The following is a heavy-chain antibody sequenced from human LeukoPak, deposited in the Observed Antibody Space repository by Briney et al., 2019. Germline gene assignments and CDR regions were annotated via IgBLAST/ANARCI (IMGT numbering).Heavy chain of an antibody. CDR2: INQDGSAK. V-gene: IGHV3-7*01. CDR3: AKSLWPEDL. CDR1: GFNFNNYY. J-gene: IGHJ5*02. D-gene: IGHD2/OR15-2a*01. Sequence: GGSLRLSCAASGFNFNNYYMSWVRQAPGKGLEWVANINQDGSAKYYIDSVKGRFTISRDNAKKSVYLQMDSLRAEDTAVYYCAKSLWPEDLWGQGTLVTVSS.